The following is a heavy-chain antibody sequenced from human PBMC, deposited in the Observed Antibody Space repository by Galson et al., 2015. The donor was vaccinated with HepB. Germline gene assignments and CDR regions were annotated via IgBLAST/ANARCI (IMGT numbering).Heavy chain of an antibody. CDR2: ISYDGSNK. J-gene: IGHJ6*02. D-gene: IGHD6-6*01. CDR1: GFTFSSYA. CDR3: ARDNLPYGSWSTYYYYGMDV. V-gene: IGHV3-30*04. Sequence: SLRLSCAASGFTFSSYAMHWVRQAPGKGLEWVAVISYDGSNKYYADSVKGRFTISRDNSKNTLYLQMNSLRAEDTAVYYCARDNLPYGSWSTYYYYGMDVWGQGTTVTVSS.